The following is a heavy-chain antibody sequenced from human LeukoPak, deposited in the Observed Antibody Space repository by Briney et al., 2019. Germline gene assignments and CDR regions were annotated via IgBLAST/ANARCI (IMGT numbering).Heavy chain of an antibody. CDR3: AKDGGGYDYFDY. D-gene: IGHD5-12*01. CDR2: ISYDGSNK. CDR1: GFTFSSYG. Sequence: GRSLRLSCAASGFTFSSYGMHWVRQAPGKGLEWVAVISYDGSNKYYADSVKGRFTISRDNSKNTLYLQMNSLRAEDTAVYYCAKDGGGYDYFDYWGQGTLVTVSS. J-gene: IGHJ4*02. V-gene: IGHV3-30*18.